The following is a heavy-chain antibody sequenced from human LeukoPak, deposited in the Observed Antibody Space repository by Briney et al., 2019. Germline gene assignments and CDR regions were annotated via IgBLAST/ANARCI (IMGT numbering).Heavy chain of an antibody. CDR2: IWYDGSNK. V-gene: IGHV3-33*01. CDR1: GFTFSSYG. J-gene: IGHJ5*02. Sequence: HSGRSLRLSCAASGFTFSSYGMHWVRQAPGKGLEWVAVIWYDGSNKYYADSVEGRFAISRDNSKNTLYLQMNSLRAEDTAVYYCAREAATPDWFDPWGQGTLVTVSS. D-gene: IGHD2-15*01. CDR3: AREAATPDWFDP.